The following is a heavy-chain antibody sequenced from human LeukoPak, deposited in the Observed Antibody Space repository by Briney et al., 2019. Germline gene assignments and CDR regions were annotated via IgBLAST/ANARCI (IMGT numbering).Heavy chain of an antibody. CDR2: IDNSGST. Sequence: SETLSLTCSVSGGHIDSVYWNWIRQPPGMGLEWIGYIDNSGSTKYNPSLQSRITMSRDTSKKQFSLKLTSVTAADTAMYYCASGAGWLIDYWGQGTLVSVSS. CDR1: GGHIDSVY. D-gene: IGHD6-19*01. V-gene: IGHV4-4*08. CDR3: ASGAGWLIDY. J-gene: IGHJ4*02.